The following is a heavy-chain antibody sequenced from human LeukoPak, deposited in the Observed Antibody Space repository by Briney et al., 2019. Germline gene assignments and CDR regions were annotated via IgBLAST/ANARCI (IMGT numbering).Heavy chain of an antibody. Sequence: PSQTLCLTCTVSGGSINSGSSFWTWIRQPAEKGLEWIGRIYISGSTNYNPSLKSRVTISIDTSKNQFSLKLTSVTAADTAVYYCARDRRGLRYFDWILGDDAFDIWGQGTMVTVSS. J-gene: IGHJ3*02. CDR3: ARDRRGLRYFDWILGDDAFDI. CDR1: GGSINSGSSF. CDR2: IYISGST. D-gene: IGHD3-9*01. V-gene: IGHV4-61*02.